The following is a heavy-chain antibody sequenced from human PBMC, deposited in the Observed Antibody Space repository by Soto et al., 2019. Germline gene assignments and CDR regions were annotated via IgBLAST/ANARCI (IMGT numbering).Heavy chain of an antibody. V-gene: IGHV1-3*01. CDR3: ARDQGSTIVVVPSVRFDP. Sequence: ASVKVSCKASGYTFTSYAMHWVRQTPRQRLEWMGWIKAGNGNTKYSQKFQGRVTITRDTSASTAYMELSSLRSEDTAVYYCARDQGSTIVVVPSVRFDPWGQGTLVTVSS. CDR1: GYTFTSYA. D-gene: IGHD2-2*01. J-gene: IGHJ5*02. CDR2: IKAGNGNT.